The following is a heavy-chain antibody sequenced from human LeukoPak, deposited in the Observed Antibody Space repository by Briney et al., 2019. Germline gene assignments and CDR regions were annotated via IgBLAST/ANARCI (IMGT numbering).Heavy chain of an antibody. CDR3: ARGSFPSGIAAAGRHPLGY. Sequence: SETLSLTCTVSGGSISSSTYYWSWIRQPPGKGLEWIGEINHSGSTNYNPSLKSRVTISVDTSKNQFSLKLSSVTAADTAVYYCARGSFPSGIAAAGRHPLGYWGQGTLVTVSS. CDR1: GGSISSSTYY. CDR2: INHSGST. D-gene: IGHD6-13*01. J-gene: IGHJ4*02. V-gene: IGHV4-39*07.